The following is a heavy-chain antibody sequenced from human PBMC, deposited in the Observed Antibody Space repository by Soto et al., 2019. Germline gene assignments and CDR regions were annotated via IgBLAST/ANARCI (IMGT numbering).Heavy chain of an antibody. J-gene: IGHJ4*02. D-gene: IGHD3-9*01. CDR2: TYYRGNT. CDR1: GGSISSYY. CDR3: ARQPGYYDILTGYSTYYFDY. V-gene: IGHV4-59*08. Sequence: SETLSLTCTVSGGSISSYYWNWIRQPPGKGLEWIGYTYYRGNTNYNPSLKSRVTISVDTSKNQFSLKLSSVTAADTAVYYCARQPGYYDILTGYSTYYFDYWGQGTPVTVS.